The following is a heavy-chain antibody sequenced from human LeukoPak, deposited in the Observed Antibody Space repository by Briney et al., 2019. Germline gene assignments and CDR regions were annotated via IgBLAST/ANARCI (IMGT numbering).Heavy chain of an antibody. CDR3: ARQSYYDSSGYSPLSAFDI. CDR1: GYSFTSYW. Sequence: GESLKISCKGSGYSFTSYWIGLVRQMPGKGLEWMGIIYPGYSDNRYSPSFQGQVTISADKSISTVYLQWSSLKASDTAMYYCARQSYYDSSGYSPLSAFDIWGQGTMVTVSS. J-gene: IGHJ3*02. V-gene: IGHV5-51*01. D-gene: IGHD3-22*01. CDR2: IYPGYSDN.